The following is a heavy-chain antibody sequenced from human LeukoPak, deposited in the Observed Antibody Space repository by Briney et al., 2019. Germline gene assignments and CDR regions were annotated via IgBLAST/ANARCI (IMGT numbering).Heavy chain of an antibody. CDR2: ISGSGGST. D-gene: IGHD6-19*01. CDR3: ANRREQWLALYY. V-gene: IGHV3-23*01. CDR1: GFTFSSYA. J-gene: IGHJ4*02. Sequence: GGSLRLSCAASGFTFSSYAMSWVRQAPGKGLEWVAAISGSGGSTYYADSVKGRFTISRDNSKNTLYLQMTSMTAEDTAVYYCANRREQWLALYYRGQGTLVTVSS.